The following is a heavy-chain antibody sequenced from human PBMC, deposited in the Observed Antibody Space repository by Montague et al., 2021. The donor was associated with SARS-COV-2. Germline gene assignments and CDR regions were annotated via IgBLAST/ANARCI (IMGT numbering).Heavy chain of an antibody. D-gene: IGHD3-10*01. V-gene: IGHV4-39*01. J-gene: IGHJ3*02. CDR1: GGSITRSHY. CDR2: IYYSGTT. Sequence: SETLSLTCTVSGGSITRSHYWGWIRQPPGKGLEWVGNIYYSGTTFINPSLESRVTISVDASKNQFSLNLTSVTPADTAVYYCARPLVRGVPKAFDIWGQGALVIVSS. CDR3: ARPLVRGVPKAFDI.